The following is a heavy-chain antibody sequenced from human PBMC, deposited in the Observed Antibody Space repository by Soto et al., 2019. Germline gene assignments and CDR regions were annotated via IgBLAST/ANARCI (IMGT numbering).Heavy chain of an antibody. V-gene: IGHV3-74*01. CDR3: ARDQSVSGSTTFRY. D-gene: IGHD6-19*01. J-gene: IGHJ4*02. CDR1: GFTFTKSW. CDR2: VTTDGSDT. Sequence: EVQLIESGGGLVQPGGSLKLSCAASGFTFTKSWMHWVRQTPGKGLEWVSRVTTDGSDTIYADSVKGRFTISRDNAKNIRSLQMNSLPAEDTAMYYCARDQSVSGSTTFRYWGQGALFTVSS.